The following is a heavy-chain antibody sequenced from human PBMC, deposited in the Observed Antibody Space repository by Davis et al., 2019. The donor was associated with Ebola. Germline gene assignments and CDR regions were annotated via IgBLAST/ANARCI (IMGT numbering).Heavy chain of an antibody. CDR2: MNPNSGNT. D-gene: IGHD6-19*01. Sequence: ASVKVSCKASGYTFTSYDINWVRQATGQGLEWMGWMNPNSGNTGYARKFQGRVTITRNTSISTAYMELSSLRSEDTAVYYCARGPYSSGWYYYFDYWGQGTLVTVSS. J-gene: IGHJ4*02. CDR1: GYTFTSYD. CDR3: ARGPYSSGWYYYFDY. V-gene: IGHV1-8*03.